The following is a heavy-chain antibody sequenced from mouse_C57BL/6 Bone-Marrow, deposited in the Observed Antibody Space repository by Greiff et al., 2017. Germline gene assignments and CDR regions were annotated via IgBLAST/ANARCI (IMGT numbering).Heavy chain of an antibody. Sequence: QVQLQQSGPELVKPGASVKISCKASGYAFSSSWMNWVKQRPGKGLEWIGRIYPGDGDTNYNGKFKGKATLTADKSSSTAYMQLSSLTSEDSAVYFCARPVVAYYYAMDYWGQGTSVTVSS. J-gene: IGHJ4*01. CDR3: ARPVVAYYYAMDY. D-gene: IGHD1-1*01. CDR2: IYPGDGDT. V-gene: IGHV1-82*01. CDR1: GYAFSSSW.